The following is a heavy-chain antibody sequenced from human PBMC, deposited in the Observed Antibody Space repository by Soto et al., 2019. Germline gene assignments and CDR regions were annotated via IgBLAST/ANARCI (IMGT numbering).Heavy chain of an antibody. CDR2: TYYRSKWYN. CDR1: GDSVSSNSAA. Sequence: SQTLSLTCAISGDSVSSNSAAWNWIRQSPSRGLEWLGRTYYRSKWYNDYAVSVKSRITINPDTSKNQFSLQLNSVTPEDTAVYYCARGRSGILWFGEFSNWFDPWGRGTLVTVSS. D-gene: IGHD3-10*01. J-gene: IGHJ5*02. CDR3: ARGRSGILWFGEFSNWFDP. V-gene: IGHV6-1*01.